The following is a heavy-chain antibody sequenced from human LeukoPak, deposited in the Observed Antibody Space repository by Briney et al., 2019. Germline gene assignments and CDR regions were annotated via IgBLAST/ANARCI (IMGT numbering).Heavy chain of an antibody. CDR3: ARGDRATVTLY. D-gene: IGHD4-17*01. V-gene: IGHV1-2*02. CDR1: GYIFTGYY. J-gene: IGHJ4*02. CDR2: INPNSGDT. Sequence: ASVKVSCKASGYIFTGYYMHWVRQAPGQGLEWMGWINPNSGDTNYAQKFQGRVTMTRDTSISTAYMELSSLRSEDTAVYYCARGDRATVTLYWGQGTLVTVSS.